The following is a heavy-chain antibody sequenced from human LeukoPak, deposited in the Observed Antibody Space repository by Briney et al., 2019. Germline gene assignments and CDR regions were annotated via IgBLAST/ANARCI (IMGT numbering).Heavy chain of an antibody. CDR3: ARSAHYSSAFDL. Sequence: SVKVSCKASGGTFSSYAINWVRQAPGQGLEWMGESIPIFGSVKFAQKFQGRVTITADESTSTVYMELNSLRVEDTAVYYCARSAHYSSAFDLWGQGTLVTVSS. CDR1: GGTFSSYA. D-gene: IGHD4-11*01. J-gene: IGHJ4*02. V-gene: IGHV1-69*13. CDR2: SIPIFGSV.